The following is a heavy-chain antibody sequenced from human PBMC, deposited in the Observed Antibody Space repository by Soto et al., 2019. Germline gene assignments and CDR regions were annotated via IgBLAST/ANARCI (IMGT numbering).Heavy chain of an antibody. CDR1: GASISCYY. CDR3: AREPYEIXMVRREGGPSYDYFGLDV. V-gene: IGHV4-59*01. CDR2: IFHSGRT. Sequence: KASETLSLTCTVSGASISCYYWTWIRQPPGKGLEWIGHIFHSGRTSYNPSLKSRVIILVDTSKSQFSLKLTSVTAADTAVYYCAREPYEIXMVRREGGPSYDYFGLDVWGQGTTVTVSS. J-gene: IGHJ6*02. D-gene: IGHD3-10*01.